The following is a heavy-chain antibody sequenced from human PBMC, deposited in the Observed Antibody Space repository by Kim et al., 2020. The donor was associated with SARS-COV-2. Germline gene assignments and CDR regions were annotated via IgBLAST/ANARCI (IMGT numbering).Heavy chain of an antibody. Sequence: YAQKLQGRVTMTTDTSTSTAYMELRSLRSDDTAVYYCASGSGWSPYYFDYWGQGTLVTVSS. CDR3: ASGSGWSPYYFDY. V-gene: IGHV1-18*01. J-gene: IGHJ4*02. D-gene: IGHD6-19*01.